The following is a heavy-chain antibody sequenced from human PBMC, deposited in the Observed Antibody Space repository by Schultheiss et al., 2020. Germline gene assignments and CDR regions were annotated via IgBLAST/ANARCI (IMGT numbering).Heavy chain of an antibody. Sequence: GGSLRLSCAASGFTFSSYWMNWVRQAPGKGLEWVSGISWNSVNTGYAGSVKGRFTISRDNAKNSLYLQMNSLRAEDTAVYYCARDPAPYYDFWSDDAFDIWGQGTMVTVS. J-gene: IGHJ3*02. CDR2: ISWNSVNT. CDR1: GFTFSSYW. D-gene: IGHD3-3*01. V-gene: IGHV3-48*04. CDR3: ARDPAPYYDFWSDDAFDI.